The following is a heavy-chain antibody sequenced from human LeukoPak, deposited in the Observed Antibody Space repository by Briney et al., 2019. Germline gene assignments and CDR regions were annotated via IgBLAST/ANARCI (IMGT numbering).Heavy chain of an antibody. CDR3: AKDWLGRQQLVGRYYFDY. D-gene: IGHD6-13*01. CDR2: ISGSGGST. J-gene: IGHJ4*02. CDR1: GFTFSSYA. Sequence: GGSLRLSCAASGFTFSSYAMSWVRQAPGKGLEWVSAISGSGGSTYYADSVKGRFTISRDNSKNTLYLQMNSLRAEDTAVYYCAKDWLGRQQLVGRYYFDYWGQGTLVTVSS. V-gene: IGHV3-23*01.